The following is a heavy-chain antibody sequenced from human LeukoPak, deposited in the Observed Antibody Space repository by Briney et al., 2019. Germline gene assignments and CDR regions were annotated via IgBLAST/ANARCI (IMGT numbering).Heavy chain of an antibody. CDR3: ARLESSGYYVY. V-gene: IGHV5-51*01. D-gene: IGHD3-22*01. Sequence: GESLKISCKGSGYTFSNNWIVWVRQMPGKGLEWMGIIFPGDSDTRYSPSFQGLVTISADKSINTAYLQWSSLKASDTATYYCARLESSGYYVYWGQGTLVTVSS. J-gene: IGHJ4*02. CDR1: GYTFSNNW. CDR2: IFPGDSDT.